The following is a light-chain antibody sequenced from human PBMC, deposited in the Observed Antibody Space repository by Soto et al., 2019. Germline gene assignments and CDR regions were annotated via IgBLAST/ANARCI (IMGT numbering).Light chain of an antibody. CDR1: QSVGSDY. J-gene: IGKJ1*01. CDR2: AAS. CDR3: QQYGTSPWT. Sequence: EIVLTQSPGTLSLSPGVRATLSCRASQSVGSDYLGWYQQKPGQAPRLLIFAASKRAAGIPDRFSGSGSGSDFTLTISRLEPEDFAVYFCQQYGTSPWTFGQGTKVEIK. V-gene: IGKV3-20*01.